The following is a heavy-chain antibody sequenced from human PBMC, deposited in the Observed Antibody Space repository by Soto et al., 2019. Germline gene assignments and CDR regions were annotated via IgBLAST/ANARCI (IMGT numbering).Heavy chain of an antibody. V-gene: IGHV4-59*01. CDR2: IYYSGST. Sequence: PSETLSLTCTVSGGSISSYYWSWIRQPPGKGLEWIGNIYYSGSTNYNPSLKSRVTISVDTSKNQFSLKLSSVTAADTAVYYCARTLLGLLEWSDPRTTADYYYYYMDVWGKGTTVTVSS. CDR3: ARTLLGLLEWSDPRTTADYYYYYMDV. J-gene: IGHJ6*03. CDR1: GGSISSYY. D-gene: IGHD3-3*01.